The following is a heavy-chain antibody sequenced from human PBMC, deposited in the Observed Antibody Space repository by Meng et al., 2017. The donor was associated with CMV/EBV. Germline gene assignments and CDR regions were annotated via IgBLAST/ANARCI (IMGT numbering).Heavy chain of an antibody. CDR2: INPSGGST. J-gene: IGHJ4*02. D-gene: IGHD1-26*01. CDR3: ARESGSVGDY. CDR1: GYTFTNYY. V-gene: IGHV1-46*01. Sequence: HLWLSGTEGKKPGASVKVSWKASGYTFTNYYMPWVRQAPGQGLEWMGIINPSGGSTSYAQKFQGRVTMTRDTSTSTVYMELSSLRSEDTAVYYCARESGSVGDYWGQGTLVTVSS.